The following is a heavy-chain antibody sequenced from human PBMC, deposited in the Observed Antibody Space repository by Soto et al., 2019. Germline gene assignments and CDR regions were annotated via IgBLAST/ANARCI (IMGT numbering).Heavy chain of an antibody. CDR3: AKDLYSGSYYGYYYYGMDV. D-gene: IGHD1-26*01. J-gene: IGHJ6*02. Sequence: GGSRLSCAASGFTFSSYAMSWVRQAPGKGLEWVSAISGSGGSTYYADSVKGRFTISRDNSKNTPYLQMNSLRAEDTAVYYCAKDLYSGSYYGYYYYGMDVWGQGTTVTVSS. CDR1: GFTFSSYA. V-gene: IGHV3-23*01. CDR2: ISGSGGST.